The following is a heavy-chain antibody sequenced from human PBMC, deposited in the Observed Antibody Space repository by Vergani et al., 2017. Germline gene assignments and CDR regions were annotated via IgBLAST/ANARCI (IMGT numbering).Heavy chain of an antibody. Sequence: EVQLVESGGGVVRPGGSLRLSCAASGFTFDDYGMSWVRQAPGKGLEWVSGINWNGGSTGYAASVKGRFTISRDNAKNSLYLQMNSLRAEDTALYYCARDRKAYYDFWSGYYTQYYFDYWGQGTLVTVSS. CDR1: GFTFDDYG. J-gene: IGHJ4*02. D-gene: IGHD3-3*01. CDR2: INWNGGST. CDR3: ARDRKAYYDFWSGYYTQYYFDY. V-gene: IGHV3-20*04.